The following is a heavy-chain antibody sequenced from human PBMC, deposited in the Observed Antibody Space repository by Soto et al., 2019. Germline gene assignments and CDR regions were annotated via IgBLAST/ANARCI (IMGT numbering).Heavy chain of an antibody. CDR3: AKDLGVGATCDY. J-gene: IGHJ4*02. CDR1: GFTFSSYG. V-gene: IGHV3-30*18. D-gene: IGHD1-26*01. Sequence: GESLKISCAASGFTFSSYGMHWVRQAPGKGLEWVAVISYDGSNKYYADSVKGRFTISRDNSKNTLYLQMNSLRAEDTAVYYCAKDLGVGATCDYWGQGTLVTVSS. CDR2: ISYDGSNK.